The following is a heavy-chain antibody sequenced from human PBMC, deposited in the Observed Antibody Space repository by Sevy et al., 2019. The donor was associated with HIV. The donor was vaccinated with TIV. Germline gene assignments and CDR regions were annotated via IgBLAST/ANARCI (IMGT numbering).Heavy chain of an antibody. CDR3: ARDPHSVPHWGSFDS. J-gene: IGHJ4*02. D-gene: IGHD3-16*01. CDR1: GFSFTRYA. Sequence: GGSLRLSCEASGFSFTRYAFHWVCQAPGKGLEWVAVVSKEGTNKYYADSVKGRFTISRDNSRNTLYLQMQSLRADDTAVYFCARDPHSVPHWGSFDSWGQGTLVTVSS. V-gene: IGHV3-30-3*01. CDR2: VSKEGTNK.